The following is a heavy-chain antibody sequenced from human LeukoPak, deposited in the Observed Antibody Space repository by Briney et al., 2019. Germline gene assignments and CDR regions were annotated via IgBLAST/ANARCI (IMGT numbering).Heavy chain of an antibody. CDR1: GFTFSSYS. CDR2: ISSSSSTI. V-gene: IGHV3-48*01. D-gene: IGHD6-19*01. CDR3: ARIAVAGLFDY. Sequence: PGGSLRLSCAASGFTFSSYSMNWVRQAPGKGLKWVSYISSSSSTIYYADSVKGRFTISRDNAKNSLYLQMNSLRAEDTAVYYCARIAVAGLFDYWGQGTLVTVSS. J-gene: IGHJ4*02.